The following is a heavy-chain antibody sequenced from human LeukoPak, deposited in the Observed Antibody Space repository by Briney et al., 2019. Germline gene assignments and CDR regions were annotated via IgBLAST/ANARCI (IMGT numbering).Heavy chain of an antibody. CDR3: TRGIRGDFEY. Sequence: GGSLRLSCAASGFTFSGSAMHWIRQASGKGLEWVGRIRSKANSYATAYAASVKGRFTISRDDSKNTAYLQMNSLKTEDTAVYYCTRGIRGDFEYWGQGTLVTVSS. V-gene: IGHV3-73*01. D-gene: IGHD1-14*01. CDR1: GFTFSGSA. J-gene: IGHJ4*02. CDR2: IRSKANSYAT.